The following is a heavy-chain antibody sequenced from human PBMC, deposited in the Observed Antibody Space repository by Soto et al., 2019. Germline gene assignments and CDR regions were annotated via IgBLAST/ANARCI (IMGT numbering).Heavy chain of an antibody. Sequence: SETPSPTCTVSGGSLSSSRYYWGWIRQPPGKGLEWIGSIYYSGSTYYNPSLKSRVTISVDTSKNQFSLKLSSVTAADTAVYYCARELAAVPEGGAFDIWGQGTMVTVSS. CDR1: GGSLSSSRYY. CDR3: ARELAAVPEGGAFDI. V-gene: IGHV4-39*02. CDR2: IYYSGST. J-gene: IGHJ3*02. D-gene: IGHD6-19*01.